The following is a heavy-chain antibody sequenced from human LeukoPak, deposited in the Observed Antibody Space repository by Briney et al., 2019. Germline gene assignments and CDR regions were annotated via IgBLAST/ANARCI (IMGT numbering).Heavy chain of an antibody. J-gene: IGHJ4*02. D-gene: IGHD1-26*01. CDR2: IKSKINGGTT. V-gene: IGHV3-15*01. CDR3: TAERGSYYVF. Sequence: PSGTLSLTCAVSGGSISSSNWWSWVRQPPGKGLEWVGRIKSKINGGTTDYAAPVKGRFTISRDDSKNTVYLQMNSLKIEDTAVYYCTAERGSYYVFWGQGTLVTVSS. CDR1: GGSISSSNW.